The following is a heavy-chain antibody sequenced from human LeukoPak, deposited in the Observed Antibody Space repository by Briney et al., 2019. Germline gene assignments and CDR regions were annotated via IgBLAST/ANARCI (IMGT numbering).Heavy chain of an antibody. CDR1: AFTFSRYG. D-gene: IGHD1-26*01. V-gene: IGHV3-30*02. CDR3: ANGLRATFDY. CDR2: IRYDGSNK. J-gene: IGHJ4*02. Sequence: GGSLRLSCAASAFTFSRYGMHWVRQAPGKGLEWVAFIRYDGSNKYYADSVKGRFTISRDNSKNTLYLQMNSLRAEDTAVYYCANGLRATFDYWGQGTLVTVSS.